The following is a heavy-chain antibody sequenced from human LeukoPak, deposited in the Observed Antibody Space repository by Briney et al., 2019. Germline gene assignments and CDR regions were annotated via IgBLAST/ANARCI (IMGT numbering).Heavy chain of an antibody. Sequence: GGSLRLSCAASGFTFSSYWMSWVRQAPGKGLEWVANIKQDGSEKYYVDSVKGRFTISRDNTKNSLYLQMNSLRAEDTVVYYCAREVEMATTADYWGQGTLVTVSS. CDR2: IKQDGSEK. J-gene: IGHJ4*02. V-gene: IGHV3-7*01. D-gene: IGHD5-24*01. CDR1: GFTFSSYW. CDR3: AREVEMATTADY.